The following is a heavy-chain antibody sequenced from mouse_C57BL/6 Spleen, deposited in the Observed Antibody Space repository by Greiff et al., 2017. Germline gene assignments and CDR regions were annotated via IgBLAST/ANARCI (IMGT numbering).Heavy chain of an antibody. CDR2: ISDGGSYT. D-gene: IGHD3-2*02. CDR1: GFTFSSYA. CDR3: ARKATEAMDY. Sequence: EVKLVESGGGLVKPGGSLKLSCAASGFTFSSYAMSWVRQTPEKRLEWVATISDGGSYTYYPDNVKGRFTISRDNAKNNLYLQMSHLKSEDTAMYYCARKATEAMDYWGQGTSVTVSS. V-gene: IGHV5-4*03. J-gene: IGHJ4*01.